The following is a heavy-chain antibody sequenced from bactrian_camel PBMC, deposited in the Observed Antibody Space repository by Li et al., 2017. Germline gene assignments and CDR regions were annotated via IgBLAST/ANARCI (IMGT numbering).Heavy chain of an antibody. D-gene: IGHD1*01. CDR1: GYSTSGSYC. V-gene: IGHV3S1*01. J-gene: IGHJ4*01. CDR3: AAATNIACTYSDVTREATYNY. CDR2: IYVISGTT. Sequence: HVQLVESGGGTVKPGGSLRLSCQASGYSTSGSYCMGWFRQAPGKEREGVAHIYVISGTTAYADSVKGRFTISQGNAKNTLYLQMNSLKPEDTARYYCAAATNIACTYSDVTREATYNYWGQGTQVTVS.